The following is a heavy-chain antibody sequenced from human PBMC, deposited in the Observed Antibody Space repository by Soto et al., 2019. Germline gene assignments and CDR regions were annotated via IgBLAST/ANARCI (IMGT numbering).Heavy chain of an antibody. J-gene: IGHJ5*02. CDR2: IKQDGSEK. D-gene: IGHD6-19*01. V-gene: IGHV3-7*03. Sequence: GGSLRLSCAASGFTFSNYGMSWVRQAPGKGLEWVANIKQDGSEKYYVDFVKGRFTISRDNAKNSLYLQMNSLRAEDTAVYYCARVHSQWLAGLNWFDPWGQGTLVTVSS. CDR1: GFTFSNYG. CDR3: ARVHSQWLAGLNWFDP.